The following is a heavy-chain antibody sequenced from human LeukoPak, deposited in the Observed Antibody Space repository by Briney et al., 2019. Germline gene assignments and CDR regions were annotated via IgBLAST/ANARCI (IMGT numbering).Heavy chain of an antibody. V-gene: IGHV3-48*03. J-gene: IGHJ4*02. Sequence: GGSLRLSCAASGFTFTTYEMNWVRQAPGKGLEWVSFISSSGSIIYYADSVQGRFTISRDNAKNSLYLQMNSLRAEDTAVYYCARGHYTSDWYYFDYWGQGTLVTVSS. CDR3: ARGHYTSDWYYFDY. CDR1: GFTFTTYE. D-gene: IGHD6-19*01. CDR2: ISSSGSII.